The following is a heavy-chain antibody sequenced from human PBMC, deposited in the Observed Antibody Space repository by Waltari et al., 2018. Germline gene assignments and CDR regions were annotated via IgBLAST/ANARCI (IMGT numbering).Heavy chain of an antibody. V-gene: IGHV3-23*01. CDR2: ISGRGTGT. Sequence: EVQLLESGGGLVQPGGSLRLSCAASGFTFSTYSMSWVRQVPGKGLEWVSSISGRGTGTYYADSVKVRFTISRDNSKNTLSLQRNSLRAEDTALYYCATFKGDYWGQGTLVTVSS. CDR1: GFTFSTYS. J-gene: IGHJ4*02. CDR3: ATFKGDY. D-gene: IGHD3-16*01.